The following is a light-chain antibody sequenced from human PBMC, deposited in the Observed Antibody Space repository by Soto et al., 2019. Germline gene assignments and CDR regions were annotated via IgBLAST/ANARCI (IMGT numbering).Light chain of an antibody. CDR2: EVS. CDR1: SNDVGQSSF. J-gene: IGLJ1*01. V-gene: IGLV2-8*01. CDR3: NAQADNGKHV. Sequence: QSVLTQPPSASGSPGQSVTISCTGNSNDVGQSSFISWYQQHPGKGPKLIIYEVSKRPSGVPDRFSGSKSGNTASLSVSGLQDEDEADYFCNAQADNGKHVFGTGTKVTVL.